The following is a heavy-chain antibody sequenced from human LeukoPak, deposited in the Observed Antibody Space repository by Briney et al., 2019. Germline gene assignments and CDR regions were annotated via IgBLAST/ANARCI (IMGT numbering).Heavy chain of an antibody. V-gene: IGHV3-33*01. Sequence: GGSLRLSCTAPGFTFSSYAIHWIRQAPGKGLEWVALVWHDGSNRYYADSVKGRFTISRDNSKNTVYLQMNSLRAEDTAVYYCARELFGSESCPDYWGQGTRVSVSS. CDR2: VWHDGSNR. J-gene: IGHJ4*02. D-gene: IGHD3-10*01. CDR3: ARELFGSESCPDY. CDR1: GFTFSSYA.